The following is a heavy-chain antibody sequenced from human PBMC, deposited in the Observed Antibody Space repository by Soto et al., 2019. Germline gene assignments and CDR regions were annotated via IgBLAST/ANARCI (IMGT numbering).Heavy chain of an antibody. J-gene: IGHJ4*02. Sequence: QVQLAQSGAEVKKPAASVKVSCKASGYTFTDYYIHWVRQAPGQGLEWMGIINPSTGDITYAQKFQGRVTMTRDTSTSIVYMELSSLRSEGPAVYYCARDGGYQRFDLWGPGALVTVSS. CDR3: ARDGGYQRFDL. CDR2: INPSTGDI. D-gene: IGHD2-2*01. V-gene: IGHV1-46*03. CDR1: GYTFTDYY.